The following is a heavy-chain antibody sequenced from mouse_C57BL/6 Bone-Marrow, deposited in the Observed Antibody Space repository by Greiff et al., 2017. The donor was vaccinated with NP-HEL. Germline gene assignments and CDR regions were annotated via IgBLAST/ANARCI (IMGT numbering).Heavy chain of an antibody. Sequence: EVHLVESGGGLVKPGGSLKLSCAASGFTFSSYGMSWVRQTPDKRLEWVATISSGGSYTYYPDSVKGRFTISRDNAKNTLYLQMSSLKSEDTAMYYCARRRFAYWGQGTLVTVSA. CDR2: ISSGGSYT. CDR1: GFTFSSYG. V-gene: IGHV5-6*01. J-gene: IGHJ3*01. CDR3: ARRRFAY.